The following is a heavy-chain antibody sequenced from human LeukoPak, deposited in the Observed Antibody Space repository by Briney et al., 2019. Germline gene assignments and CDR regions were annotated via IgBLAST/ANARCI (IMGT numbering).Heavy chain of an antibody. J-gene: IGHJ4*02. V-gene: IGHV1-69*05. Sequence: SVTVSCKASGGTFSSYATSWVRQAPGQGLEWMGGIIPIFGTANYAQKFQGRVTITTDESTSTAYMELSSLRSEDTAVYYCARDYREYYDSSGYYYWGQGTLVTVSS. CDR2: IIPIFGTA. D-gene: IGHD3-22*01. CDR3: ARDYREYYDSSGYYY. CDR1: GGTFSSYA.